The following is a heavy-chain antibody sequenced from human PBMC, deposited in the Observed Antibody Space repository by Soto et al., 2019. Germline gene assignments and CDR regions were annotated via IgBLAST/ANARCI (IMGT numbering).Heavy chain of an antibody. V-gene: IGHV1-18*01. CDR3: ARTYLNYYGSGSYLIYYYYYYMDV. CDR2: ISAYNGNT. J-gene: IGHJ6*03. D-gene: IGHD3-10*01. CDR1: GYTFTSYG. Sequence: VKVSCKASGYTFTSYGISWVRQAPGQGLEWMGWISAYNGNTNYAKKFQGRVTITRDMSLRTAYIELSSLRSEDSAVYYWARTYLNYYGSGSYLIYYYYYYMDVWGKGTTVTVSS.